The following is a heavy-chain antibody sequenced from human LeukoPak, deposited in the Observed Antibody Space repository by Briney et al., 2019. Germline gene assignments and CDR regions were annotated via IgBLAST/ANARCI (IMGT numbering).Heavy chain of an antibody. Sequence: PSETLSLTCTVSGGSISSSGYYWAWIRQPPGKGLEWIGSIYYSGSTYYNPSLKSRVTISVDTSKNQFSLKLSSVTAADTAVYYCARLREHVDYWGQGTLVTVSS. J-gene: IGHJ4*02. V-gene: IGHV4-39*01. CDR2: IYYSGST. CDR1: GGSISSSGYY. CDR3: ARLREHVDY. D-gene: IGHD1-26*01.